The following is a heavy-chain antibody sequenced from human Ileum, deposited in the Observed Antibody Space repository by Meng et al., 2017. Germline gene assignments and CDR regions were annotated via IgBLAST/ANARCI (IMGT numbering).Heavy chain of an antibody. CDR2: IYYGGST. CDR1: GGSISSTNYY. D-gene: IGHD3-9*01. V-gene: IGHV4-39*07. J-gene: IGHJ6*02. Sequence: SETLSLTCTVSGGSISSTNYYWGWVRQPPGKGLEWIGHIYYGGSTNYKPSLKSRVTISVDTSKNQFSLKLSSVTAADTAVYYCARIFRYFDWVSSSRYYHGMAVWGQGTMVTVSS. CDR3: ARIFRYFDWVSSSRYYHGMAV.